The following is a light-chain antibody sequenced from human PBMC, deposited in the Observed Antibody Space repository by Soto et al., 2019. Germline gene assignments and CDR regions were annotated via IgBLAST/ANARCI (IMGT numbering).Light chain of an antibody. CDR1: TSDIGAYNY. V-gene: IGLV2-8*01. Sequence: QSALTQPPSASGSPGQSVTISCTGTTSDIGAYNYVSWYQQRPGKAPKLIIYEVTRRPSGVPDRIFGSKSYTTASLTVSGLQAEDEADYYCSSYAGLKVFGGGTKLTVL. CDR3: SSYAGLKV. J-gene: IGLJ2*01. CDR2: EVT.